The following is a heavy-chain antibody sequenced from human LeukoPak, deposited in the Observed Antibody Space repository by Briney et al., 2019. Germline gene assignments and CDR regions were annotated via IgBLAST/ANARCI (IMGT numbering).Heavy chain of an antibody. V-gene: IGHV3-30*18. D-gene: IGHD2-2*01. CDR3: AKGGRQLLYYYYGMDV. Sequence: GSSLRLSCAASGFTFSSYGMHWVRQAPGKGLEWVAVISYDGSNKYYADSVKGRFTISRDNSKSTLYLQMNSLRAEDTAVYYCAKGGRQLLYYYYGMDVWGQGTTVAVSS. CDR2: ISYDGSNK. J-gene: IGHJ6*02. CDR1: GFTFSSYG.